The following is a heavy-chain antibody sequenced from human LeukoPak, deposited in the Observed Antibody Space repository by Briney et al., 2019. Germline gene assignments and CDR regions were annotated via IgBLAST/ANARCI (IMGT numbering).Heavy chain of an antibody. V-gene: IGHV3-9*01. D-gene: IGHD3-22*01. J-gene: IGHJ4*02. CDR1: GSTFEDYA. Sequence: GGSLRLSCAASGSTFEDYAMHWVRQVPGKGLEWVSGISWNSGRIVYADSVNGRLTISRDNAKNSLYLQMNSLRAEDTALYYCARDHYYDSSGYHYFDYWGQGTLVTVSS. CDR3: ARDHYYDSSGYHYFDY. CDR2: ISWNSGRI.